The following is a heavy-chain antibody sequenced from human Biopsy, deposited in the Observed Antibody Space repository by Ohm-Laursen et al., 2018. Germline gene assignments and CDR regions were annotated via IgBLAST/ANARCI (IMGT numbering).Heavy chain of an antibody. Sequence: SLRLSCAAAGFTFSYYSMTWVRQAPGKGLEWVSSIRSGGDYMFYADSVKGRFTISRDNAKNSLYLQMNSLRAEDTAVYYCARDQKGRSLLEAKLTPNYFDYWGRGTLVTVSS. D-gene: IGHD1-1*01. J-gene: IGHJ4*02. CDR1: GFTFSYYS. V-gene: IGHV3-21*01. CDR2: IRSGGDYM. CDR3: ARDQKGRSLLEAKLTPNYFDY.